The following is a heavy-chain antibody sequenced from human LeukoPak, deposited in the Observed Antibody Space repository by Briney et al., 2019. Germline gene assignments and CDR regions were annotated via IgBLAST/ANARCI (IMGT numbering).Heavy chain of an antibody. V-gene: IGHV7-4-1*02. Sequence: ASVKVSCKASGYTFTNYPMYWVRQAPGQGLEWMGWINTNTGNPTYAQGFTGRFVFSLDTSVSTAYLQISSLKAEDTAVYYCVRGVRTSDYWGQGTLVTVSS. CDR3: VRGVRTSDY. CDR1: GYTFTNYP. CDR2: INTNTGNP. J-gene: IGHJ4*02. D-gene: IGHD3-10*01.